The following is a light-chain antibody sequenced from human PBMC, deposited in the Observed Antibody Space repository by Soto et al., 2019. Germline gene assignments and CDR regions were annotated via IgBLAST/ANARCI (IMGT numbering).Light chain of an antibody. CDR2: WAS. V-gene: IGKV4-1*01. CDR1: QSVLYSSNNKNY. Sequence: DIVMTQSPDSLAVSLGERATINCKSSQSVLYSSNNKNYLAWYQQKPGQPPTLLIHWASTRESGVPDRFSGSGSGTDFTLTISSLQAEDVAVYYCQQYYSTPQTFGQGTKVEIK. CDR3: QQYYSTPQT. J-gene: IGKJ1*01.